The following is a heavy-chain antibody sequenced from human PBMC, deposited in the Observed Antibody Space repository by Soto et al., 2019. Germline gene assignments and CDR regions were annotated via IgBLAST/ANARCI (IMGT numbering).Heavy chain of an antibody. Sequence: QVQLVESGGGVVQPGRSLRLSCAASGFTFSSYGMHWVRQAPGKGLEGVSVIWYDGSNKYYADAVKGRFTISSDNSKNPLYLHMNSLRSDDTAGYCYARGPIVVVGDVPLHYWGQGTLVTVSS. CDR2: IWYDGSNK. CDR1: GFTFSSYG. J-gene: IGHJ4*02. CDR3: ARGPIVVVGDVPLHY. D-gene: IGHD2-2*01. V-gene: IGHV3-33*01.